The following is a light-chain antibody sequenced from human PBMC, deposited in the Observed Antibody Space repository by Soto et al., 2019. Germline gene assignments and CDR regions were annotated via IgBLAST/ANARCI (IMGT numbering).Light chain of an antibody. J-gene: IGLJ1*01. V-gene: IGLV2-14*01. CDR1: SSDVGGYNF. Sequence: QSALTQPASVSGSPGQSITISCTGTSSDVGGYNFVSWYQQHPGKAPKLMIYEVSNRPSGVSNRFSGSKSGNTASLTISGLQAEDEADYYCSSYTSCSHQVFGTGIKLTVL. CDR2: EVS. CDR3: SSYTSCSHQV.